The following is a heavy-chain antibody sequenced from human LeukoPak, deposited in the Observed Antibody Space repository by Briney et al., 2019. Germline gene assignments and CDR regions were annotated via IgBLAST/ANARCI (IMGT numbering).Heavy chain of an antibody. J-gene: IGHJ4*02. D-gene: IGHD3-22*01. CDR3: ARNRGYYYDSSGYYYGGY. CDR2: IIPIFGTA. V-gene: IGHV1-69*05. Sequence: GASVKVSCKASGDTFSSYAISWVRQAPGQGLEWMGGIIPIFGTANYAQKFQGRVTITTDESTSTAYMELSSLRSEDTAVYYCARNRGYYYDSSGYYYGGYWGQGTLVTVS. CDR1: GDTFSSYA.